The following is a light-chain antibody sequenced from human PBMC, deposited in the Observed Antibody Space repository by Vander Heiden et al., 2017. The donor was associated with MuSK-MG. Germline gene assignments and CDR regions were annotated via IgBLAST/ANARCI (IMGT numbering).Light chain of an antibody. CDR1: QGISNY. CDR2: AAS. V-gene: IGKV1-9*01. CDR3: QQLVHI. J-gene: IGKJ2*01. Sequence: DIQLTQSPSFLSASVGDRVTITCRASQGISNYLAWYQQKPGKAPKLLIYAASTLQSGVKSRISGGGSGTEFTLTISSLQPEDFATDDCQQLVHIVGQVTQIEIK.